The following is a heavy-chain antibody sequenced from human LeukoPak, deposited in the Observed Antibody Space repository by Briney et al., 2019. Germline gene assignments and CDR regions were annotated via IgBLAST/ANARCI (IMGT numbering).Heavy chain of an antibody. D-gene: IGHD3-3*01. CDR2: IYYSGST. CDR1: GGSISRYY. CDR3: ARAGQGDFWSGLRYFDY. J-gene: IGHJ4*02. V-gene: IGHV4-59*01. Sequence: PSETLSLTCTVSGGSISRYYWSWIRQPPGKGLEWIGYIYYSGSTNCNPSLKSRVTISVDTSKNHFSLKLSSVTAADTAVYYCARAGQGDFWSGLRYFDYWGQGTLVTVSS.